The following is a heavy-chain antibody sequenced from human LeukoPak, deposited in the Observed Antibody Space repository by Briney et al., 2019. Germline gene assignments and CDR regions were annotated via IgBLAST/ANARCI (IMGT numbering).Heavy chain of an antibody. CDR2: ISGYNSKT. CDR1: GYSFTNYG. V-gene: IGHV1-18*01. Sequence: ASVKVSCKTSGYSFTNYGITWVRQAPGQGLEWMGWISGYNSKTFYAHEFQGRVTMTTDTFTSTVYMELRSLRSDDTAVYYCAKGPRITMVRGGQWYYYMDVWGKGTTVTISS. CDR3: AKGPRITMVRGGQWYYYMDV. J-gene: IGHJ6*03. D-gene: IGHD3-10*01.